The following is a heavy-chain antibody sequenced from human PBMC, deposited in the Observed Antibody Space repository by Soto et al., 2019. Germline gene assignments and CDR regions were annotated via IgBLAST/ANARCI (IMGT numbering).Heavy chain of an antibody. V-gene: IGHV1-2*02. CDR2: INPNSGGT. CDR1: GYTFTGYY. CDR3: ASTDFWSGFSNWFDP. J-gene: IGHJ5*02. Sequence: PWASVKVSCKASGYTFTGYYMHWVRQAPGQGLEWMGWINPNSGGTNYAQKFQGRVTMTRDTSISTAYMELSRLRSDDTAVYYCASTDFWSGFSNWFDPRGKGTLVTVSS. D-gene: IGHD3-3*01.